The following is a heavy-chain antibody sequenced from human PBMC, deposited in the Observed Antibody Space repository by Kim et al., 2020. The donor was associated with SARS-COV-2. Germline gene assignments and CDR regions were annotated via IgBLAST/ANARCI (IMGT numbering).Heavy chain of an antibody. V-gene: IGHV2-5*01. J-gene: IGHJ4*02. D-gene: IGHD1-1*01. CDR3: AHYTSTGTLLFDY. Sequence: RSSPSLKSRPTITKDTSKNQVVLTMTNMDPVDTATYYCAHYTSTGTLLFDYWGQGTLVTVSS.